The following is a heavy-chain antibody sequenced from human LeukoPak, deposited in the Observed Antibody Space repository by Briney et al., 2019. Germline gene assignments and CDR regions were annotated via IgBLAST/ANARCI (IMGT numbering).Heavy chain of an antibody. CDR1: GFTFSSYW. D-gene: IGHD2-2*01. CDR3: ARDLQYASDYMDV. V-gene: IGHV3-7*01. J-gene: IGHJ6*03. Sequence: GGSLTLSCAASGFTFSSYWMSWVRQAPGKGLEWVANIKQDGSEKYYVDSVKGRFTISRDNAKNSLYLQMNSLRAEDTAVYCCARDLQYASDYMDVWGKGTTVTVSS. CDR2: IKQDGSEK.